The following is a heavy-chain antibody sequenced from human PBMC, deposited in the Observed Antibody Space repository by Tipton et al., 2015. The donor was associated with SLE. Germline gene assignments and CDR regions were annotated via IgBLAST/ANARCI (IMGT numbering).Heavy chain of an antibody. CDR2: IYHSGST. CDR1: GYSISSGYY. Sequence: TLSLTCTVSGYSISSGYYWGWIRQPPGKGLEWIGSIYHSGSTYYNPSLKSRVTISVGTSKNQFSLKLSSVTAADTAVYYCARGYLGATKTFDIWGQGTMVTVSS. D-gene: IGHD3-10*01. CDR3: ARGYLGATKTFDI. J-gene: IGHJ3*02. V-gene: IGHV4-38-2*02.